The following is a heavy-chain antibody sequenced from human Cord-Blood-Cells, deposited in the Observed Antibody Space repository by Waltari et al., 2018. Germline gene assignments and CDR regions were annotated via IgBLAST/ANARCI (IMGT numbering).Heavy chain of an antibody. CDR1: GFSLSTSAMR. V-gene: IGHV2-70*04. Sequence: QVTLKESGPARVKPTQTLTLTCTFSGFSLSTSAMRVSWISRPPGKALEWLARIDWDDDKFYSTSLKTRLTISKDTSKNQVVLTMTNMDPVDTATYYCARTNPYSSSWYYFDYWGQGTLVTVSS. CDR2: IDWDDDK. CDR3: ARTNPYSSSWYYFDY. D-gene: IGHD6-13*01. J-gene: IGHJ4*02.